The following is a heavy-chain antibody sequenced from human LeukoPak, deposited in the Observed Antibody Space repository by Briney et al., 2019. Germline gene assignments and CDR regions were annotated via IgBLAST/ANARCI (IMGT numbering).Heavy chain of an antibody. D-gene: IGHD2-2*01. V-gene: IGHV3-66*01. J-gene: IGHJ3*02. Sequence: PGGSLRLSCAPTVFTGSNNYMSWVRQAPGKGLEWVSRIYSGDSTSYADSVKGRFTISRDNSKNTLYLQMNSLRAEDTALYYCTHAVTHAFDIWGQGTMVTVSS. CDR1: VFTGSNNY. CDR3: THAVTHAFDI. CDR2: IYSGDST.